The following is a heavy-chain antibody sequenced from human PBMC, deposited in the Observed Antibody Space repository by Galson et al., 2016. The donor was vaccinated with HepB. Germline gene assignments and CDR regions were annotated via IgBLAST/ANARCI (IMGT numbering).Heavy chain of an antibody. J-gene: IGHJ3*02. Sequence: CAISGDSVSGTTIAWNWIRHSPSRGLEWLGRTYYRSKWYYDYAGSVKSRITINPDTSRNQFSLQLNSVTPEDTAVYYCARDGYTSVWHGALEIWGQGTMVTVSS. CDR3: ARDGYTSVWHGALEI. CDR1: GDSVSGTTIA. V-gene: IGHV6-1*01. CDR2: TYYRSKWYY. D-gene: IGHD6-19*01.